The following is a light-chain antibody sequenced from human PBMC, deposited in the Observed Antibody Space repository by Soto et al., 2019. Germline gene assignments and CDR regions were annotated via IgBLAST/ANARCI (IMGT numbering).Light chain of an antibody. Sequence: QSALTQPASVSGSPGQSITISCTGTSSDVGGYNHVSWYQQHPGKAPKLMIYEVSHRPSGVSNRFSGSKSGNTASLTISGLQAEDEADYYCSSYTSSSTLVFGGGTKVTVL. J-gene: IGLJ2*01. V-gene: IGLV2-14*01. CDR2: EVS. CDR3: SSYTSSSTLV. CDR1: SSDVGGYNH.